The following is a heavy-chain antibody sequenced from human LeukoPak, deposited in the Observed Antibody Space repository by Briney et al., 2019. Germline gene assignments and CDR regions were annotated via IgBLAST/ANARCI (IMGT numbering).Heavy chain of an antibody. D-gene: IGHD2-2*01. CDR2: INHSGST. CDR3: ARVVVIIPGAINYGMDV. V-gene: IGHV4-34*01. J-gene: IGHJ6*02. Sequence: SETPSLTCAVSGGSFSDYYWSWIRQPPGKGLEWIGEINHSGSTNYNPSLKSRVTISVDTSKNQFSLKLSSVTAADAALYYCARVVVIIPGAINYGMDVWGQGTTVTVSS. CDR1: GGSFSDYY.